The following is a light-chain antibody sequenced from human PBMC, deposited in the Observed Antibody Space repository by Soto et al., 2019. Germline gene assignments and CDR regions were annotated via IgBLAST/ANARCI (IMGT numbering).Light chain of an antibody. J-gene: IGKJ2*01. CDR1: QSISSW. Sequence: HVTQSQSPLSNDGGSRGTPTHLASQSISSWLAWYQQKPGKAPKLLIYKASSLESGVPSRFSGSGSGTEFTLTISSLQPDDFATYYCQQYNSYPYTFGQGTKV. V-gene: IGKV1-5*03. CDR2: KAS. CDR3: QQYNSYPYT.